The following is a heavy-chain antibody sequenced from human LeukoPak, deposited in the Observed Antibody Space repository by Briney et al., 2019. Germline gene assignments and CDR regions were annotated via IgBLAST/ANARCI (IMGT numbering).Heavy chain of an antibody. CDR2: INHLGST. CDR1: GGSFSGYY. D-gene: IGHD3-9*01. Sequence: SETLSLTCGVYGGSFSGYYYNWIRQSPGRGLEGIAEINHLGSTNYNPSLKSRVAISIDTSKSQFSLRLSSVTAAETAVYYCARGGYNIDWMKDAPDNWGQGTLVTVSS. J-gene: IGHJ4*02. CDR3: ARGGYNIDWMKDAPDN. V-gene: IGHV4-34*01.